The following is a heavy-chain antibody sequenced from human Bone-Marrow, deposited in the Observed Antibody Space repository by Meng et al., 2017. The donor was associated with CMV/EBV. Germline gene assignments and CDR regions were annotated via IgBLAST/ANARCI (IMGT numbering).Heavy chain of an antibody. D-gene: IGHD6-13*01. CDR1: GFTFSSYA. Sequence: GGSLRLSCAASGFTFSSYAMSWVRQAPGKGLEWVSAISGSGGSTYYADSVKGRFTISRDNAKNSLYLQMTSLRAEDTAVYYCAREVASAGPAFDYWGQGTLVTVSS. V-gene: IGHV3-23*01. CDR2: ISGSGGST. J-gene: IGHJ4*02. CDR3: AREVASAGPAFDY.